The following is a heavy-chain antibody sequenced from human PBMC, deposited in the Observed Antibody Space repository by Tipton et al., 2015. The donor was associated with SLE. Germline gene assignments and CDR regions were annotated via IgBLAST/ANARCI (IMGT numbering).Heavy chain of an antibody. V-gene: IGHV3-74*01. CDR1: GFTFNRYW. CDR2: INSHGNST. Sequence: SLRLSCPASGFTFNRYWMHWIRQAPGKGLVWVSRINSHGNSTSHADSVKGRFTISGDNAKNSLYLQMNSLRAEDTAVYYCAREDDFWSGYYYYYMDVWGKGTTVTVSS. CDR3: AREDDFWSGYYYYYMDV. D-gene: IGHD3-3*01. J-gene: IGHJ6*03.